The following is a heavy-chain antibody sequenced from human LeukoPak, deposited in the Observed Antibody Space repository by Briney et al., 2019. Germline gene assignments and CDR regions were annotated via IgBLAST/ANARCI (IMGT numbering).Heavy chain of an antibody. J-gene: IGHJ4*02. CDR3: ARHPRLGRDGYNPGDY. Sequence: GESLKISCKGSGYSFTSYWIGWVRQMPGKGLEWMGIIYPGDSDTRYSPSFQGQVTISADKSISTAYLQWSSLKASDTAMYYCARHPRLGRDGYNPGDYWGQGTLVTVPS. CDR1: GYSFTSYW. D-gene: IGHD5-24*01. V-gene: IGHV5-51*01. CDR2: IYPGDSDT.